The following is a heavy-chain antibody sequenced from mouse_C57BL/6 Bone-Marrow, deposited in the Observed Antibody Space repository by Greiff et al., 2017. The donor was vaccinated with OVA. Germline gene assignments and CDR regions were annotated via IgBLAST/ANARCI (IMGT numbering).Heavy chain of an antibody. V-gene: IGHV1-26*01. CDR1: GYTFTDYY. Sequence: VQLQQSGPELVKPGASVKISCKASGYTFTDYYMNWVKQSHGKSLEWIGDINPNNGGTSYNQKFKGKATLTVDKSSSTAYMELRSLTSEDSAVYYCYYDYDFDYWGQGTTLTVSS. J-gene: IGHJ2*01. D-gene: IGHD2-4*01. CDR3: YYDYDFDY. CDR2: INPNNGGT.